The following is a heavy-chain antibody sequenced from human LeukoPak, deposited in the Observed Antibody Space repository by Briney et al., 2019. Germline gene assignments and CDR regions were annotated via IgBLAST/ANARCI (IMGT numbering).Heavy chain of an antibody. J-gene: IGHJ6*03. Sequence: SETLSLTCTVSGYSISSGYYWGWIRQPPGKGLEWIGSIYHSGSTNYNPSLKSRVTISVDTSKNQFSLKLSSVTAADTAVYYCARVDEVTTYYYYYMDVWGKGTTVTVSS. CDR1: GYSISSGYY. CDR3: ARVDEVTTYYYYYMDV. V-gene: IGHV4-38-2*02. D-gene: IGHD3-22*01. CDR2: IYHSGST.